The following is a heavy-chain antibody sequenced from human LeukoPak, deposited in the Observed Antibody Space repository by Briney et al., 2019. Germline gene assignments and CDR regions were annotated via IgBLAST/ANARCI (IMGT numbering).Heavy chain of an antibody. Sequence: SVKVSCKAYGDTFSFYALSWVRQAPGQRLEWMGGYIPIFTRTDYAERFQGRVTITADESSNTAYMELAGLGSDDTAVYYRARHMYYYENTGYSPNPFDFWGQGTLVTVSS. CDR2: YIPIFTRT. J-gene: IGHJ4*02. V-gene: IGHV1-69*13. CDR3: ARHMYYYENTGYSPNPFDF. D-gene: IGHD3-22*01. CDR1: GDTFSFYA.